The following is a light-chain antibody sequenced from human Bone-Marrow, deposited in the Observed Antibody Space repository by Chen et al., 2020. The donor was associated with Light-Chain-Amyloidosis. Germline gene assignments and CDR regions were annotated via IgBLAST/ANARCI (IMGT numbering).Light chain of an antibody. J-gene: IGLJ3*02. Sequence: SSVPPQPSSVSVAPGQTSTLACGGNNIGSTSVHWYQQTPGQAPLLVVYDDSDRPSGIPERLSGSNSGNTATLTISRVEAGDEADYYCQVWDRSSDRPVFGGGTKLTVL. CDR3: QVWDRSSDRPV. CDR2: DDS. V-gene: IGLV3-21*02. CDR1: NIGSTS.